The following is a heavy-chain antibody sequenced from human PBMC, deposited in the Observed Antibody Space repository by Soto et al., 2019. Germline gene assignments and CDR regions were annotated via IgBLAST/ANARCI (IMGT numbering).Heavy chain of an antibody. J-gene: IGHJ4*02. CDR3: ARDSSDYGDWGTVFEH. Sequence: QVQLVESGGGVVQPGRSLRLSCAASGFTFSSYAMHWVRQAPGKGLEWVAVMSFDGNKKNYADSAKGRFTISRDISRNTLYLQMNSLRAEDTALYYCARDSSDYGDWGTVFEHWGQGTLVTVSS. V-gene: IGHV3-30*04. D-gene: IGHD4-17*01. CDR2: MSFDGNKK. CDR1: GFTFSSYA.